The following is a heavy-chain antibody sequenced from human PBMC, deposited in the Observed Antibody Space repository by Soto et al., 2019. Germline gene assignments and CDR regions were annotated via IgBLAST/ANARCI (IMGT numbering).Heavy chain of an antibody. CDR3: AKGDWFDP. CDR1: GFTFSNYG. V-gene: IGHV3-30*18. CDR2: ISYDGSNK. D-gene: IGHD1-26*01. Sequence: QVQLVESGGGVVQPGRSLRLSCAASGFTFSNYGIHWVRQAPGKGLEWVAVISYDGSNKYYADSVKGRFTISRDNSKNTLSLQMNSLRPEYTAVYYCAKGDWFDPWGQGTPVTVSS. J-gene: IGHJ5*02.